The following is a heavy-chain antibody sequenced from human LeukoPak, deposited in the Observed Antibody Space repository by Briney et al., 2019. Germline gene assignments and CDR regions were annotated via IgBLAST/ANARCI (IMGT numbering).Heavy chain of an antibody. Sequence: PGGSLRLSCAASGFTFSNYDMHWVRQAPGKGLEWVAVISYDGSNKYYADSVKGRFTISRDNSKNTVYLQMNSLRAEDTAVYYCARTSGYPYNFDNWGQGTLVTVSS. J-gene: IGHJ4*02. D-gene: IGHD3-22*01. CDR2: ISYDGSNK. CDR3: ARTSGYPYNFDN. V-gene: IGHV3-30*03. CDR1: GFTFSNYD.